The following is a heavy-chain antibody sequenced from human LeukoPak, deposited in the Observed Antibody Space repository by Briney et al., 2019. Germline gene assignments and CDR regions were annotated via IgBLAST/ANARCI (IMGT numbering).Heavy chain of an antibody. V-gene: IGHV3-30*04. J-gene: IGHJ4*02. Sequence: GGSLRLSCAASGFTFSSYAMHWVRQAPGKGLEWVAVISYDGSNKYYADSVKGRFTISRDNSKNTLYLQMNSLRAEDTAVYYCARDDPGAPVAGTTGGDYWGQGTLVTVSS. D-gene: IGHD6-19*01. CDR2: ISYDGSNK. CDR1: GFTFSSYA. CDR3: ARDDPGAPVAGTTGGDY.